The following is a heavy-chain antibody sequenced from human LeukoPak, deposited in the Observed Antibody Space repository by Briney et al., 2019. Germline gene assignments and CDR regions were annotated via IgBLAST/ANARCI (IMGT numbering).Heavy chain of an antibody. CDR1: GYTFTGYY. J-gene: IGHJ4*02. Sequence: ASVKVSCKASGYTFTGYYMHWVRQAPGQGLEWMGWINPNSGGTNYAQKFQGWVTRTRDTSISTAYMELSRLRSDDTAVYYCAREGIDYGSGSHFDYWGQGTLVTVSS. D-gene: IGHD3-10*01. V-gene: IGHV1-2*04. CDR3: AREGIDYGSGSHFDY. CDR2: INPNSGGT.